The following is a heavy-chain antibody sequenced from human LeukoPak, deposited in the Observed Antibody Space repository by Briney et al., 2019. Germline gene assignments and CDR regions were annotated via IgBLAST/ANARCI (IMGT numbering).Heavy chain of an antibody. Sequence: EWIGEINHSGSTNYNPSLKSRVTISVDTSKNQFSLKLSSVTAADTAVYYCATGGGWRRYFDYWGQGTLVTVSS. D-gene: IGHD3-16*01. V-gene: IGHV4-34*01. CDR2: INHSGST. CDR3: ATGGGWRRYFDY. J-gene: IGHJ4*02.